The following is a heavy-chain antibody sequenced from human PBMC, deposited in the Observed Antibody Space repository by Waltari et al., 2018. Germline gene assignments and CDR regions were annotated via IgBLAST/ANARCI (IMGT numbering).Heavy chain of an antibody. CDR3: ATKQYSGSYGWFDP. CDR1: GGSISSPH. D-gene: IGHD1-26*01. J-gene: IGHJ5*02. CDR2: IYYSGST. Sequence: QVQLQESGPGLVKPSETLSLTCPVPGGSISSPHWIWIRQPPGKGLEWIGYIYYSGSTNYNPSLKSRVTISVDTSKNQFSLKLSSVTAADTAVYYCATKQYSGSYGWFDPWGQGTLVTVSS. V-gene: IGHV4-59*11.